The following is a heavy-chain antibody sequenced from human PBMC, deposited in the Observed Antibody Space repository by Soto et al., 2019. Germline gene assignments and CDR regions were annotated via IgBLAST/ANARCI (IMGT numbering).Heavy chain of an antibody. J-gene: IGHJ6*02. CDR2: LYYSGNT. Sequence: QMQLQESGPGVVKPSETLSLTCTVSGASISTYYWTWIRQAPGKGLEWIGYLYYSGNTNYNPFLKSRVTMSVDTCKNHFYQTLTSATAADPAVHLCSRGGSEGGLDVWGQGTKVTVSS. D-gene: IGHD3-10*01. V-gene: IGHV4-59*01. CDR3: SRGGSEGGLDV. CDR1: GASISTYY.